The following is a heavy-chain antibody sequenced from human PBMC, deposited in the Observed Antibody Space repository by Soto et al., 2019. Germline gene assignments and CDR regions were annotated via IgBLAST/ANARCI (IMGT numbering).Heavy chain of an antibody. J-gene: IGHJ6*03. CDR1: GYTFTSYD. Sequence: GASVKVSCKASGYTFTSYDINWVRQATGQGLERMGWMNPNSGNTGYAQKFQGRVTMTRNTSISTAYMELSSLRSEDTAVYYCALDRQQLATYYYYYYMDVWGKGTTVTVS. CDR3: ALDRQQLATYYYYYYMDV. CDR2: MNPNSGNT. D-gene: IGHD6-13*01. V-gene: IGHV1-8*01.